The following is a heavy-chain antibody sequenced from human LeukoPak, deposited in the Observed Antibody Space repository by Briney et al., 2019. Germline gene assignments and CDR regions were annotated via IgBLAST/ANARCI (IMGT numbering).Heavy chain of an antibody. D-gene: IGHD2-15*01. J-gene: IGHJ4*02. CDR1: GSTFSDFA. CDR2: ISYDGTIQ. CDR3: TRGRWWLPY. V-gene: IGHV3-30*04. Sequence: PGRSLRLSCAGSGSTFSDFALHWVRQAPGKGLEWVAVISYDGTIQYYVDSVKGRFTISRDDSKNTVYLQLSSLRHDDTGIYYCTRGRWWLPYWGQGTMVTVSS.